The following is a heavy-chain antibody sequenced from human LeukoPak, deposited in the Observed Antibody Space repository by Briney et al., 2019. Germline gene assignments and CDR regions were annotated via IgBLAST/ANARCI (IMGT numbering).Heavy chain of an antibody. V-gene: IGHV3-23*01. CDR3: AKGRWGDFDY. J-gene: IGHJ4*02. D-gene: IGHD4-23*01. CDR2: ISGSGGST. CDR1: GFTFSSYA. Sequence: GGSLRLSCSASGFTFSSYAMSWVRQAPGKGLEWVSAISGSGGSTYYADSVKGRFTISRDNSNNMLSLYMSSLRADDTAVYYCAKGRWGDFDYWGQGTLVTVSS.